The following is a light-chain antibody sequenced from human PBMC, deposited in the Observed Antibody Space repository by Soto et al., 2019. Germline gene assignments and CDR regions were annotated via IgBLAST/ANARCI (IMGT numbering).Light chain of an antibody. CDR3: AVWDDSLNGWV. V-gene: IGLV1-47*02. J-gene: IGLJ3*02. CDR1: SSNIGSNY. Sequence: QPVLTQPPSVSGTPGQRVAISCSGTSSNIGSNYVYWYQQLPGTAPKLVMFVNDLWPSGVPDRFSGSKSGTSASLAISGLRSEDEAHFYSAVWDDSLNGWVFGGGTKLTVL. CDR2: VND.